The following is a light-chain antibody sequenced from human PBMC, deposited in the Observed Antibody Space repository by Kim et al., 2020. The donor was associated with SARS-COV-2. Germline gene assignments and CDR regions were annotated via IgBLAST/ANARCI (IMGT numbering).Light chain of an antibody. Sequence: AYVGDRVTITCRASQSISSWLAWYQQKPGKAPKLLIYYASSLESEVPSRFSGSGSGTEFTLTISSLQPDDFATYYCQQYNSYSLTFGQGTKVDIK. CDR2: YAS. J-gene: IGKJ1*01. V-gene: IGKV1-5*01. CDR1: QSISSW. CDR3: QQYNSYSLT.